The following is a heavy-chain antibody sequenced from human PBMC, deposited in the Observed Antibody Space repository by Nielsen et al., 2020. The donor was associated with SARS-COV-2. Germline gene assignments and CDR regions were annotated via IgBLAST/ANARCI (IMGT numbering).Heavy chain of an antibody. V-gene: IGHV1-2*02. CDR2: INPNSGGT. J-gene: IGHJ4*02. Sequence: ASVKVFCKASGYTFTGYYMHWVRQAPGQGLEWMGWINPNSGGTNYAQKFQGRVTMTRDTSISTAYMELSRLRSDDTAVYYCTRTGIAVAGIDFDYWGQGTLVTVSS. CDR1: GYTFTGYY. D-gene: IGHD6-19*01. CDR3: TRTGIAVAGIDFDY.